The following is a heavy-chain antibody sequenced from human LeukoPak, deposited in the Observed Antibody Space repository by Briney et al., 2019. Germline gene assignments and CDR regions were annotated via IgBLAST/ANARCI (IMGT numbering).Heavy chain of an antibody. J-gene: IGHJ3*02. D-gene: IGHD5-12*01. Sequence: SVTVSCKASGFTFTSSAMQWVRQARGQRLEWIGWIVVGSGNTNYAQKFQERVTITRDMSTSTAYMELSSLRSEDTAVYYCAATRPYIVATSGSAFDIWGQGTMVTVSS. V-gene: IGHV1-58*02. CDR3: AATRPYIVATSGSAFDI. CDR2: IVVGSGNT. CDR1: GFTFTSSA.